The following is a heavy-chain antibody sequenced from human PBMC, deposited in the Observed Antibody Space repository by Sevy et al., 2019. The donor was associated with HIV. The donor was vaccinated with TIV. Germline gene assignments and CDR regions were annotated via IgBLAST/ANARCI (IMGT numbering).Heavy chain of an antibody. D-gene: IGHD1-26*01. CDR1: GGSITSLY. J-gene: IGHJ4*02. CDR2: IYYNGHI. Sequence: SETLSLTCTVSGGSITSLYWNWIRQPPGKGLEWMANIYYNGHINYNPSLKSRVTLSLDTSKNQCSLGLSSVTAADTAMYYCAGENAWGRGYSWGQGTLVTVSS. CDR3: AGENAWGRGYS. V-gene: IGHV4-59*08.